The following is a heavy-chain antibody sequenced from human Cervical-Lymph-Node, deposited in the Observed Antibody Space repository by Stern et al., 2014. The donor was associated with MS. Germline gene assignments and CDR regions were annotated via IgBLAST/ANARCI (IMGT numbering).Heavy chain of an antibody. CDR2: ITNVGTS. J-gene: IGHJ4*02. Sequence: EVQLVESGGGVIQPGGSLRLSCTASGFTVSRDYMTWVRQAPGKGLEWVSLITNVGTSFTQDSLKGRFTISRDDSKNPVYLHMTSLRAEDTAMYYCARDTSSPERSDWWGQGTLVTVSS. CDR1: GFTVSRDY. CDR3: ARDTSSPERSDW. V-gene: IGHV3-53*01. D-gene: IGHD1-1*01.